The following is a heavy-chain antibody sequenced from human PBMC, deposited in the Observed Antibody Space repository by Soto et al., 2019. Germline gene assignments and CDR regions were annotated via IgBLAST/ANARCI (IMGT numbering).Heavy chain of an antibody. D-gene: IGHD5-12*01. Sequence: QVQLQESGPGLVKPSQTLSLTCTVSGGSISSGGYYWSWIRQHPGKGLEWIGYIYYSGSPYYNPSLKSRFTISVDTSKNQFSLKLRSVTAADTAVYYCARDHRVSPLRTDYYYYGMDVWGQGTPVTVSS. CDR1: GGSISSGGYY. CDR3: ARDHRVSPLRTDYYYYGMDV. CDR2: IYYSGSP. V-gene: IGHV4-31*03. J-gene: IGHJ6*02.